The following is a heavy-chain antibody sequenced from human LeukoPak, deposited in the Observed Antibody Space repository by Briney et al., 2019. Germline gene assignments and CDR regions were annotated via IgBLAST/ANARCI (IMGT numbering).Heavy chain of an antibody. D-gene: IGHD5-18*01. CDR1: GFTFSSYS. V-gene: IGHV3-21*01. J-gene: IGHJ6*02. Sequence: GGSLRLSCAASGFTFSSYSMNWVRQAPGKGLEWVSSISSSSSYIYYADSVKGRFTISRDNSKNTLYLQMNSLRAEDTAVYYCAREKAGYSYGYGPYYYYGMDVWGQGTSVTVSS. CDR3: AREKAGYSYGYGPYYYYGMDV. CDR2: ISSSSSYI.